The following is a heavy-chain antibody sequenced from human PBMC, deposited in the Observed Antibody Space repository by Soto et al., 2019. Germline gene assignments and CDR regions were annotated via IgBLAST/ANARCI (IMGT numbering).Heavy chain of an antibody. J-gene: IGHJ3*02. Sequence: GGSLRLSSPTSGFPVRGSYMSWVRQAPGKGLEWVSMIYSADKTKYADSVKGRFTISRHNSDNTMYLQMNSLRVGDTAMYYCVRDVVDPTVETNDILRAFDIWGQGTMVTVSS. CDR1: GFPVRGSY. V-gene: IGHV3-53*04. CDR2: IYSADKT. D-gene: IGHD4-4*01. CDR3: VRDVVDPTVETNDILRAFDI.